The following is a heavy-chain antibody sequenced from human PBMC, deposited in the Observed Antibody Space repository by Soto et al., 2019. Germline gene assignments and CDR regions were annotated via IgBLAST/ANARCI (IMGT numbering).Heavy chain of an antibody. J-gene: IGHJ4*02. V-gene: IGHV4-31*03. CDR3: ARVPYY. Sequence: QVQLQESGPGLVKPSQTLSLTCTVSGGSISSGGYSWSWIRQHPGQGLEWIGYIYYSGRTYYNPSLKSRVTISVDTSNSRLTLKLSSVTAADTAVYCWARVPYYWGQGTLVTVSS. CDR1: GGSISSGGYS. CDR2: IYYSGRT.